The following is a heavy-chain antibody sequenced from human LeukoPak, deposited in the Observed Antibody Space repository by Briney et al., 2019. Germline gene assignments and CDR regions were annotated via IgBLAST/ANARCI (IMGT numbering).Heavy chain of an antibody. Sequence: ASVKVSCTASGYTFTGYYMHWVRQAPGQGLEWMGWINPNSGGTNYAQKFQGRVTMTRDTSISTAYMELSRLRSDDTAVYYCARDRGLMVRGVRSWFDPWGQGTLVTVSS. CDR2: INPNSGGT. J-gene: IGHJ5*02. CDR1: GYTFTGYY. D-gene: IGHD3-10*01. CDR3: ARDRGLMVRGVRSWFDP. V-gene: IGHV1-2*02.